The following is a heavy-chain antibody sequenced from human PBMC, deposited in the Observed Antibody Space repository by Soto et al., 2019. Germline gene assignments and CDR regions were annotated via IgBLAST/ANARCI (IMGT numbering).Heavy chain of an antibody. CDR1: GDSISSSSYY. CDR2: IYRSGST. J-gene: IGHJ3*02. V-gene: IGHV4-39*01. D-gene: IGHD6-13*01. CDR3: ARPFYSSSWTAPFDI. Sequence: QLQLQESGPGLVKPSETLSLTCTVSGDSISSSSYYWGWIRQPPGKGLEWIGNIYRSGSTYYNPSLKSRVTISVDAPKNQFSLKLSSVTAADTAVYYCARPFYSSSWTAPFDIWGQGTMVTVSS.